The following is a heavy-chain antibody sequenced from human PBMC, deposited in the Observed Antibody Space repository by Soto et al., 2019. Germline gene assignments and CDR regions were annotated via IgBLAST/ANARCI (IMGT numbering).Heavy chain of an antibody. CDR2: IYHSGST. J-gene: IGHJ4*02. Sequence: SETLSLTCTVSGGSISSGGYYWSWIRQHPGKGLEWIGYIYHSGSTYYNPSLKSRVTISVDTSKNQFSLKLNSVTAADTAVYYCARESELTGLFDYWGQGTLVTVSS. V-gene: IGHV4-31*03. CDR3: ARESELTGLFDY. CDR1: GGSISSGGYY. D-gene: IGHD3-10*01.